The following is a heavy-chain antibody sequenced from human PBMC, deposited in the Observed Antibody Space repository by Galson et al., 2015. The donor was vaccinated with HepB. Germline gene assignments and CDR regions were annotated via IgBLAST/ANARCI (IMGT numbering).Heavy chain of an antibody. CDR3: ARDRGPVVEMATIGGY. CDR2: ISSSSSTI. D-gene: IGHD5-24*01. J-gene: IGHJ4*02. Sequence: SLRLSCAASGFTFSSYSMNWVRQAPGKGLEWVSYISSSSSTIYYADSVKGRFTISRDNAKNSLYLQMNSLRAEDTAVYYCARDRGPVVEMATIGGYWGQGTLVTVSS. CDR1: GFTFSSYS. V-gene: IGHV3-48*01.